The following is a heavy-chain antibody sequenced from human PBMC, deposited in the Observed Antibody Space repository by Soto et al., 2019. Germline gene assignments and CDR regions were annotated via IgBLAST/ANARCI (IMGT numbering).Heavy chain of an antibody. D-gene: IGHD3-16*02. CDR1: GYTLTELS. V-gene: IGHV1-24*01. J-gene: IGHJ4*02. Sequence: ASVKVSCKVSGYTLTELSMHWVRQAPGKGLEWMGGFDPEDGETIYAQKFQGRVTMTEDTSTDTAYMELSSLRSEDTAVYYCATGHRNYDYIWGSYRTFDYWGQGTLVTVSS. CDR2: FDPEDGET. CDR3: ATGHRNYDYIWGSYRTFDY.